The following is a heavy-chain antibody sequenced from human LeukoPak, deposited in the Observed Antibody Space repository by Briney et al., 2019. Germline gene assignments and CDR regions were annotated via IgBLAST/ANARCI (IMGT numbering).Heavy chain of an antibody. D-gene: IGHD3-10*01. CDR3: ARLLWFGELLSHFDY. Sequence: SETLSLTCTVSGGSISSYYWGWIRQPPGKGLEWIGSIYYSGSTYYNPSLKSRVTISVDTSKNQFSLKLSSVTAADTAVYYCARLLWFGELLSHFDYWGQGTLVTVSS. CDR2: IYYSGST. CDR1: GGSISSYY. V-gene: IGHV4-39*07. J-gene: IGHJ4*02.